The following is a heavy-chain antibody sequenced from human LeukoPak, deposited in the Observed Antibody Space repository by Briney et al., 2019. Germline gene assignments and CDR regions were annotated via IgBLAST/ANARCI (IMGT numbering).Heavy chain of an antibody. CDR1: GFIFSDYE. Sequence: GGSLRLSCAASGFIFSDYEMNWVRQAPGKGLEWVSYISSSGSTIYYADSVKGRFTISRDNAKNSLYLQMNSLRAEDTAVYYCAELGITMIGGVWGKGTTVTISS. CDR3: AELGITMIGGV. CDR2: ISSSGSTI. V-gene: IGHV3-48*03. D-gene: IGHD3-10*02. J-gene: IGHJ6*04.